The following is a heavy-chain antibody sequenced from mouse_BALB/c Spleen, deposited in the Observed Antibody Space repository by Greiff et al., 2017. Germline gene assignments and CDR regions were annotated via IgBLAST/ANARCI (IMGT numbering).Heavy chain of an antibody. D-gene: IGHD2-1*01. CDR3: ARIYYDYDAMDY. J-gene: IGHJ4*01. V-gene: IGHV5-17*02. CDR1: GFTFSSFG. Sequence: EVQGVESGGGLVQPGGSRKLSCAASGFTFSSFGMHWVRQAPEKGLEWVAYISSGSSTIYYADTVKGRFTISRDNPKNTLFLQMTSLRSEDTAMYYCARIYYDYDAMDYWGQGTSVTVSS. CDR2: ISSGSSTI.